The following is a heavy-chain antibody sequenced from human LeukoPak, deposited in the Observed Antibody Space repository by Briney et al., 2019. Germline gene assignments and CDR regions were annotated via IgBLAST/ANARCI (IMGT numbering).Heavy chain of an antibody. CDR3: ARGPMGGGDHLDY. CDR1: GYTFTTYY. D-gene: IGHD4-17*01. CDR2: INPSGSST. V-gene: IGHV1-46*01. J-gene: IGHJ4*02. Sequence: ASVNVSSTASGYTFTTYYMHWVRQAPGQRLESMGIINPSGSSTSYAQNFQGRVTMIRVTSTSTVYMDLSSLRSEDTAVYYCARGPMGGGDHLDYWGQGTLVLVSS.